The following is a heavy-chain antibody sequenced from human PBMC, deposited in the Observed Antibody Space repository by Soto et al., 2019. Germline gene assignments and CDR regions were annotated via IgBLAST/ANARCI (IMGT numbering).Heavy chain of an antibody. D-gene: IGHD2-2*01. CDR2: VIPILGMA. V-gene: IGHV1-69*02. J-gene: IGHJ5*02. CDR1: GGTFGSYS. CDR3: ARGGAVVVPGAVDRHNGFDP. Sequence: QVQLVQSGAEVKKPGSSVKVSCEASGGTFGSYSFSWVRQAPGQGLEWMGRVIPILGMANYAQKFQGRVKITEDKSTSTVYMAMSSLRSEDRAVYYCARGGAVVVPGAVDRHNGFDPWGQGTLVTVSS.